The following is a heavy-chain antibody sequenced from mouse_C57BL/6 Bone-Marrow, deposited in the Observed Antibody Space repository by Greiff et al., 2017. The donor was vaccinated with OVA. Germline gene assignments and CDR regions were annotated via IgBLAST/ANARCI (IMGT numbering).Heavy chain of an antibody. J-gene: IGHJ2*01. CDR2: ISSGGSYT. Sequence: EVKLVESGGDLVKPGGSLKLSCAASGFTFSSYGMSWVRQTPDKRLEWVATISSGGSYTYYPDSVKGRFTISRVNAKNTLYLQMSRLKSEDTAMYYCARRIDGYYDYWGQGTTLTVSS. V-gene: IGHV5-6*02. CDR3: ARRIDGYYDY. CDR1: GFTFSSYG. D-gene: IGHD2-3*01.